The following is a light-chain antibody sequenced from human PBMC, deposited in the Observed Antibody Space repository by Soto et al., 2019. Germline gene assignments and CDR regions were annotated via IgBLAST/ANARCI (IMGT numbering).Light chain of an antibody. J-gene: IGKJ1*01. CDR3: LQHNSYPRT. V-gene: IGKV1-17*01. Sequence: DIQMTQSPSSLFASVGDRVTITCRASQDIRNDLGWYQQKPGRAPKRLIYTASSLQSGVPSRFNGSGSGTDFTLTIHSLQPEDFATYYYLQHNSYPRTFGQGTKVEIK. CDR2: TAS. CDR1: QDIRND.